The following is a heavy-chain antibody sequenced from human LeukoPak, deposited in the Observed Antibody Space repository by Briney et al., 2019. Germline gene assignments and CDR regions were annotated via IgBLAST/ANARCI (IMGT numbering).Heavy chain of an antibody. CDR1: GFTFSSYS. D-gene: IGHD3-10*01. CDR3: AREYGSGSYHVDY. V-gene: IGHV3-21*01. Sequence: GGSLRLSCAASGFTFSSYSMNWVRQAPGKGLEWVSSISSSSSYIYYADSVKGRFTISRDNAKNSLYLQMSSLRAEDTAVYYCAREYGSGSYHVDYWGQGTLVTVSS. CDR2: ISSSSSYI. J-gene: IGHJ4*02.